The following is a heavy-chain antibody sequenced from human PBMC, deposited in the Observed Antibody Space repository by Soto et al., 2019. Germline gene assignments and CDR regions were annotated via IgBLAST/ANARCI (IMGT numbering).Heavy chain of an antibody. CDR1: GFSCSSYD. J-gene: IGHJ3*02. CDR3: AKATATGGGAFDI. V-gene: IGHV3-23*01. CDR2: ILVDGRT. Sequence: PWWSLRLCCAASGFSCSSYDMSWVRQAPGKGLEWVSTILVDGRTFYVDSVKGRFTISRDSSQNTVYLQMNSLTAGDTALYYCAKATATGGGAFDICGQGTMVTVSS. D-gene: IGHD2-8*02.